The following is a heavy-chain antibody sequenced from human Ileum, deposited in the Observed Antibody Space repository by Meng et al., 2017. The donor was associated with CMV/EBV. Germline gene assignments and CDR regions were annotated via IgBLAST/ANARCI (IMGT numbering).Heavy chain of an antibody. CDR2: IYSSGLT. Sequence: SETRSLTCFVSGGSLNNYYWSWIRQPPGKGLEWIGHIYSSGLTSYNFPLKSRVTISVDTSKNQFSLNLTSVTAADTAVYYCARHFSGWSYYFDHWGQGMLVTVSS. V-gene: IGHV4-59*01. J-gene: IGHJ4*02. D-gene: IGHD6-19*01. CDR3: ARHFSGWSYYFDH. CDR1: GGSLNNYY.